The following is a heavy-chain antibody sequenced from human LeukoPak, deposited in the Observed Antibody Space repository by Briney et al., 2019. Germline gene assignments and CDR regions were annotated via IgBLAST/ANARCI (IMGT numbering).Heavy chain of an antibody. Sequence: SVKVSCKASGGTFSSYAISWVRQAPGQGLEWMGGIIPIFGTANYAQKFQGRVSITADESTSTAYMELSSLRSEDTAVYYCARGEQGLLWFGELLSHWGQGTLVTVSS. CDR1: GGTFSSYA. D-gene: IGHD3-10*01. J-gene: IGHJ4*02. CDR3: ARGEQGLLWFGELLSH. CDR2: IIPIFGTA. V-gene: IGHV1-69*13.